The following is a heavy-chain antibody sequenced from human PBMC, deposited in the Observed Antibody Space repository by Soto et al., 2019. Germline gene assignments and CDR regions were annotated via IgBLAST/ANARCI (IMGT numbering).Heavy chain of an antibody. Sequence: GGSLRLSCAASGFTFSSHWMYWVRQAPGKGLVYVSRINTDGSSTHHADSVKGRFTISRDNAKNTLYLQMNSLRAEDTAVYYCARVGREQGTNILLSLDYWGQGTLVTVSS. CDR3: ARVGREQGTNILLSLDY. D-gene: IGHD3-9*01. J-gene: IGHJ4*02. CDR1: GFTFSSHW. CDR2: INTDGSST. V-gene: IGHV3-74*01.